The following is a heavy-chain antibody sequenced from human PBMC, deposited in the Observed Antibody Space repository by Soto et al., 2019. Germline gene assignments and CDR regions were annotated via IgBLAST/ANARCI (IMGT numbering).Heavy chain of an antibody. CDR2: IRSKAYGGTT. D-gene: IGHD3-3*01. V-gene: IGHV3-49*03. CDR1: GFTFGDYA. J-gene: IGHJ5*02. CDR3: TARVTIFGVAPTPWFDP. Sequence: GGPLRLSCTASGFTFGDYAMSWFRQAPGKGLEWVGFIRSKAYGGTTEYAASVKGRFTISRDDSKSIAYLQMNSLKTEDTAVYYCTARVTIFGVAPTPWFDPWGQGTLVTVSS.